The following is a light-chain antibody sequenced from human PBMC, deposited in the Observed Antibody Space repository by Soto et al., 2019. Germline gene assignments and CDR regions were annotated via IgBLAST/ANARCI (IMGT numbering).Light chain of an antibody. J-gene: IGLJ2*01. CDR1: SSNIGNNF. CDR3: AAWDDSLSGVV. Sequence: QSVLTQPPSASGTPGQRVTISCSGSSSNIGNNFAYWYQQLPGTAPKLLIYRNAQRPSGVPDRFSGSKSGTSASLAISGLRSEDEADYYCAAWDDSLSGVVFGGGTKLTV. CDR2: RNA. V-gene: IGLV1-47*01.